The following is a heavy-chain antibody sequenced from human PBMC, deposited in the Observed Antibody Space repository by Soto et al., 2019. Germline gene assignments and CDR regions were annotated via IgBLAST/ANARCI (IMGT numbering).Heavy chain of an antibody. J-gene: IGHJ6*02. Sequence: QPGGSLRLSCAASGFTFSAYHMNWVRQAPGKGLEWLSYIHSGGSRIYYADSVKGRFTISRDSAKNSLYLQMYSLRAEDTAVYYCARDGSTVTTNYHYAMDVWGQGTTVTVSS. V-gene: IGHV3-48*03. CDR1: GFTFSAYH. D-gene: IGHD4-17*01. CDR3: ARDGSTVTTNYHYAMDV. CDR2: IHSGGSRI.